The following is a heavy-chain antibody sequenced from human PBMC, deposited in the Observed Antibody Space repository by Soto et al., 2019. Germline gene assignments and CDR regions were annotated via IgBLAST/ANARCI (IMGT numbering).Heavy chain of an antibody. J-gene: IGHJ6*02. V-gene: IGHV1-69*13. D-gene: IGHD2-2*01. Sequence: ASVKVSCKASGGTFSSYAISWVRQAPGQGLEWMGGIIPIFGTANYAQKFQGRVTITADESTSTAYMELSSLRSEDTAVYYCAREYCSSTSCFYYYYYGMDVWGQGTTVTAP. CDR1: GGTFSSYA. CDR2: IIPIFGTA. CDR3: AREYCSSTSCFYYYYYGMDV.